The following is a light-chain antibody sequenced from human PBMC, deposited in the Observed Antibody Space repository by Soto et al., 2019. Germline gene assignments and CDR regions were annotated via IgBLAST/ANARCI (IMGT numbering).Light chain of an antibody. CDR1: NMGSEKS. CDR2: DDS. J-gene: IGLJ2*01. CDR3: QVWDRSSDQVI. Sequence: SYELTQPPSVSVAPGQPARIAWGGNNMGSEKSVHWYQQKPGQAPVLVVYDDSDRPSGIPERFSGSNSGDTATLIISRVEAGDEADYYCQVWDRSSDQVIFGGGTQLTVL. V-gene: IGLV3-21*02.